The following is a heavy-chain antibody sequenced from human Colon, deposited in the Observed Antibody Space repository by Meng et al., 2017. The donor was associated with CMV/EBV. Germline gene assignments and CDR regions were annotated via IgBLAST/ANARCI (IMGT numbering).Heavy chain of an antibody. CDR1: GGSISSSSYY. Sequence: SETLSLTCTVSGGSISSSSYYWGWIRQPPGKGLEWIGSIYYSGSTYYNPSLKSRVTISVDTSKNQFSLKLSSMTAADTAVYYCVRDLTGEEDYWGQGNLVTVSS. V-gene: IGHV4-39*07. CDR2: IYYSGST. CDR3: VRDLTGEEDY. J-gene: IGHJ4*02. D-gene: IGHD7-27*01.